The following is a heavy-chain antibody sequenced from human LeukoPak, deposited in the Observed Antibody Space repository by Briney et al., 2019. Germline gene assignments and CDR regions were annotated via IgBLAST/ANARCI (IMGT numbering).Heavy chain of an antibody. V-gene: IGHV3-30*03. Sequence: PGGSLRLSCVASGFTFSSYNMHWVRQAPGKGLEWVAVISKDKSFEYYGDSVKGRFTISRDNPRNTLYLEMNSLRAEDTAVYYCARDSPRTFGWRKYYGMDVWGQGTTVTVSS. J-gene: IGHJ6*02. D-gene: IGHD2/OR15-2a*01. CDR3: ARDSPRTFGWRKYYGMDV. CDR2: ISKDKSFE. CDR1: GFTFSSYN.